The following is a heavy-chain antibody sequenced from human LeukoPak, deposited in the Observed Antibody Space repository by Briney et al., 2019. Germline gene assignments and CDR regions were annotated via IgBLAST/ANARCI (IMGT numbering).Heavy chain of an antibody. CDR2: IYYDGNNK. D-gene: IGHD3-10*01. J-gene: IGHJ6*02. CDR3: ARWGSGTYNAYDHYGMDV. Sequence: PGRSLRLSCAASGFTFSGYGMHWVRQAPAKGLEWVAVIYYDGNNKYYADSVKGRFTISRDNPKNTLYLQMNSLRAEDTAVYYCARWGSGTYNAYDHYGMDVWGQGTTVTVSS. CDR1: GFTFSGYG. V-gene: IGHV3-33*01.